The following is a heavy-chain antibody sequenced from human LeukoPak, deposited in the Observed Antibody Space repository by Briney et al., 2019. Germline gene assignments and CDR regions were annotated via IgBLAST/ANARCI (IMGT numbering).Heavy chain of an antibody. CDR2: ISPDGSRE. V-gene: IGHV3-74*01. Sequence: GGSLRLSCTASGFTFRNYWLHWVRQVPGEGLQWVSRISPDGSRESLADSVKGRVTVSRDNAKNTLSLQMDNLRADDTGVYYCVRDRPSDGYYYYYMDVWGKGTAVTVSS. J-gene: IGHJ6*03. CDR1: GFTFRNYW. CDR3: VRDRPSDGYYYYYMDV.